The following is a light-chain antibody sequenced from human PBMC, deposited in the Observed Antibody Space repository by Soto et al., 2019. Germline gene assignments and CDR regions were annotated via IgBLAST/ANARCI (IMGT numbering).Light chain of an antibody. V-gene: IGKV1-33*01. J-gene: IGKJ4*01. CDR2: DAS. Sequence: DIQITQSPASLSASVLDRVTIICQASQDISNYLNWYQQKPGKAPKLLIYDASNLETGVPSRFSGSGSGTDFTFTISSLKPEDIATYYCQKYDNLPFGGGTKVDIK. CDR1: QDISNY. CDR3: QKYDNLP.